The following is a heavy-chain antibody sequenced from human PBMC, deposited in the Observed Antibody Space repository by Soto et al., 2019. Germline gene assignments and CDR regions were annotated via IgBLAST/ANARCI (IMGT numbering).Heavy chain of an antibody. D-gene: IGHD2-8*01. V-gene: IGHV6-1*01. CDR3: ASGVSYCTNGVCNLKYFQH. Sequence: SQTLSLTCAISGDSVSSNSAAWNWIRQSPSRGLEWLGRTYYRSKWYNDYAVSVKSRITINPDTSKNQFSLQLNSVTPEDTAVYYCASGVSYCTNGVCNLKYFQHWRQGTLVTVSS. CDR2: TYYRSKWYN. CDR1: GDSVSSNSAA. J-gene: IGHJ1*01.